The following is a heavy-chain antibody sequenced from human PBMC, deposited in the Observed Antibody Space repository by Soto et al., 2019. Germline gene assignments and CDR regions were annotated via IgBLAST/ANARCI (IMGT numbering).Heavy chain of an antibody. CDR3: ARDIRGYSRAFDY. D-gene: IGHD5-18*01. J-gene: IGHJ4*02. CDR1: GDSYSISTYS. Sequence: SETLSLTCNMSGDSYSISTYSWTWIRQPPGKGLEWIGYIYSSGSTNYNPSLKSRVTISLDRSSNQFSLKLTSVTAADTAVYYCARDIRGYSRAFDYWGQGTLVTVSS. V-gene: IGHV4-61*01. CDR2: IYSSGST.